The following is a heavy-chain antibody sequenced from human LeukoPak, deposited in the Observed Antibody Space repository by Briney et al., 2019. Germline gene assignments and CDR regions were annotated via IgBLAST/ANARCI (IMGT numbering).Heavy chain of an antibody. CDR2: INPNSGGT. V-gene: IGHV1-2*02. CDR1: GYTFTGYY. D-gene: IGHD4-17*01. J-gene: IGHJ6*03. CDR3: ARGYVWYPDYGDYVTPALDCYMDV. Sequence: GASVKVSCKASGYTFTGYYMHWVRQAPGQGLEWMGWINPNSGGTNYAQKFQGRVTMTRDTSISTAYMELSRLRSDDTAVYYCARGYVWYPDYGDYVTPALDCYMDVWGKGTTVTISS.